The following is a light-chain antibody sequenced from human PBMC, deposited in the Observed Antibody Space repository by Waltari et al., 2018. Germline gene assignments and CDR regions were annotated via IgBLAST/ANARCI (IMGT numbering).Light chain of an antibody. V-gene: IGLV1-36*01. CDR2: HDD. CDR3: AAWDDSLNGRV. J-gene: IGLJ3*02. Sequence: QSVLTQPPSVSGAPRQRLTISCSGSRTNIENNAVSWYQQVPGKAPKLLIYHDDLLPSGVSDRFSASKSGTSASLAISGLQSEDEADYYCAAWDDSLNGRVFGGGTKLTVL. CDR1: RTNIENNA.